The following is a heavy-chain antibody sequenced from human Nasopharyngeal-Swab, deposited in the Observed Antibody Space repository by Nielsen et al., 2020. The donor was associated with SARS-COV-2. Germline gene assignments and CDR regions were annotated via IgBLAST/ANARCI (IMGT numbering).Heavy chain of an antibody. CDR1: GSTLSHYG. D-gene: IGHD3-10*01. Sequence: GESLKISCAASGSTLSHYGMHWVRQAPGKGLEWAAAISYDGNTKYYADSAKGRFTISRDSAKNALYLEMNSLRPEDTAVYYCARDDGSLGDSWGQGTLVTVSS. J-gene: IGHJ4*02. V-gene: IGHV3-30*03. CDR2: ISYDGNTK. CDR3: ARDDGSLGDS.